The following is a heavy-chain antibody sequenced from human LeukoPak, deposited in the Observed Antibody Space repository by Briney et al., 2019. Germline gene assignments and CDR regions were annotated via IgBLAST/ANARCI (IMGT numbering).Heavy chain of an antibody. V-gene: IGHV3-23*01. CDR3: AQGSGSVWYGWFAP. D-gene: IGHD6-19*01. Sequence: GGSLRLSCAASGFAFGSSAMTWVRQAPGKGLEWVSSIDASGGNTYYADSVKGRFTISRDNSKNTVYPQMDTLRADATAVYYCAQGSGSVWYGWFAPWGQGALVTGSS. J-gene: IGHJ5*02. CDR1: GFAFGSSA. CDR2: IDASGGNT.